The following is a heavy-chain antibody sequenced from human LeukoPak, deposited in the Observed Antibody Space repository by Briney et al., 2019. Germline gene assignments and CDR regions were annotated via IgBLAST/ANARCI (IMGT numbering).Heavy chain of an antibody. Sequence: GGSLRLSCAASGFSFSSSWMSWVRQAPGKGLEWVAHINQDGSENDYVDSVKGRFTISRDNAKNSLYLQMNSLRAEDTAVYYCARDVASMVRGRLQLQFDYWGQGTLVTVSS. CDR1: GFSFSSSW. V-gene: IGHV3-7*01. CDR2: INQDGSEN. CDR3: ARDVASMVRGRLQLQFDY. J-gene: IGHJ4*02. D-gene: IGHD3-10*01.